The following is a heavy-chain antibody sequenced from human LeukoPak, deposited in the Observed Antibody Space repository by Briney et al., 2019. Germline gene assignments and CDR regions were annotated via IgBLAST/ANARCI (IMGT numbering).Heavy chain of an antibody. Sequence: KSGGSLRLSCAASGFTFSSYSMNWVRQAPGKGLEWVSSISSSSSYIYYADSVKGRFTISRDNAKNSLYLQMNSLRAEDTAVYYCARDVGATTEQVDYWGQGTLVTVSS. CDR1: GFTFSSYS. J-gene: IGHJ4*02. V-gene: IGHV3-21*01. CDR2: ISSSSSYI. CDR3: ARDVGATTEQVDY. D-gene: IGHD1-26*01.